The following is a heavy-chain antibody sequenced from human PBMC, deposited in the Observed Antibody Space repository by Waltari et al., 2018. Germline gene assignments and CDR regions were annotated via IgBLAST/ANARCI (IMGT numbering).Heavy chain of an antibody. J-gene: IGHJ4*02. CDR1: RDSIISIYF. D-gene: IGHD2-15*01. CDR3: ARDRGRGLYLDS. CDR2: VDRSGRT. V-gene: IGHV4-4*02. Sequence: QLQLQESGPGLVKPSGTLSLTCVVSRDSIISIYFWSWVRQSPGKGLEWIGKVDRSGRTNYSPSFASRVIMSLDTSINHFSLNMHSATAADTAVYYCARDRGRGLYLDSWGRGILVSVSP.